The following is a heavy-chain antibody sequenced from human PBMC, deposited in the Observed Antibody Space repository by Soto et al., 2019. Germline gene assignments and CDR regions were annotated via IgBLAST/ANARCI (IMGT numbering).Heavy chain of an antibody. V-gene: IGHV3-23*01. CDR3: AGCSSTTCYTDSGDYYYGMDV. J-gene: IGHJ6*02. CDR2: ISGSGDRA. CDR1: GFTFRSYA. Sequence: GGSLRLSCAASGFTFRSYAMNWVRQAPGKGPEWVSGISGSGDRAYHANSVKGRFTISRDNSKNTLYLQVNSLRAEDTAVYYCAGCSSTTCYTDSGDYYYGMDVWGQGTTVTVSS. D-gene: IGHD2-2*02.